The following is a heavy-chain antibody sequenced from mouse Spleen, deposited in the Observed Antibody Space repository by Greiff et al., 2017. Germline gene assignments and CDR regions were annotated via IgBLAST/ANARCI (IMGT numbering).Heavy chain of an antibody. CDR1: GYTFTSYW. Sequence: QVQLKQSGAELVKPGASVKLSCKASGYTFTSYWMHWVKQRPGQGLEWIGMIHPNSGSTNYNEKFKSKATLTVDKSSSTAYMQLSSLTSEDSAVYYCARGYSNYFDYWGQGTTLTVSS. J-gene: IGHJ2*01. CDR3: ARGYSNYFDY. CDR2: IHPNSGST. D-gene: IGHD2-5*01. V-gene: IGHV1-64*01.